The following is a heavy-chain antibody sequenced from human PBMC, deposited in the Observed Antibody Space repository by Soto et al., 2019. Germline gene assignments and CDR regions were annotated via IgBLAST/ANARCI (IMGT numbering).Heavy chain of an antibody. CDR3: ATSRLNTMVRGVSGHYFDS. CDR2: IIPIFGTA. J-gene: IGHJ4*02. CDR1: GGTFSSYA. Sequence: QVQLVQSGAEVKKPGSSVKVSCKASGGTFSSYAISWVRQAPGQGLEWMGGIIPIFGTANYAQKFQGRVTITADESTSTAYMELSSLTSEDTAVYYCATSRLNTMVRGVSGHYFDSWGQGTLVTVSS. V-gene: IGHV1-69*01. D-gene: IGHD3-10*01.